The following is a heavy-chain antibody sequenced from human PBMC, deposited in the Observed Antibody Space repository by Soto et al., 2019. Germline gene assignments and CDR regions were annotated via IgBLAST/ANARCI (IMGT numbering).Heavy chain of an antibody. D-gene: IGHD2-15*01. CDR2: IYYSGST. Sequence: QVQLQESGPGLVKPSQTLSLTCTVSGGSISSGGYYWSWIRQHPGKGLEWIGYIYYSGSTYYNPSLKSRVTISVDTSKNQFSLKPSSVTAADTAVYYCARAPYCSGGSCYLGGAFDIWGQGTMVTVSS. CDR1: GGSISSGGYY. J-gene: IGHJ3*02. CDR3: ARAPYCSGGSCYLGGAFDI. V-gene: IGHV4-31*03.